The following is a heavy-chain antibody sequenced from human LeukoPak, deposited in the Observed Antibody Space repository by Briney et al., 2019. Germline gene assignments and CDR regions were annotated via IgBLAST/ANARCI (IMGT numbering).Heavy chain of an antibody. V-gene: IGHV3-74*01. D-gene: IGHD6-13*01. CDR2: INSDGSST. J-gene: IGHJ3*02. CDR3: ARERSSYDAFDI. Sequence: SGGSLRLSCAASGFTFSSYWMHCVRQAPGKGLVWVSRINSDGSSTSYADSVKGRFTIYRDNAKNTLYLQINSLRAEDTAVYYCARERSSYDAFDIWGQGTMVTVSS. CDR1: GFTFSSYW.